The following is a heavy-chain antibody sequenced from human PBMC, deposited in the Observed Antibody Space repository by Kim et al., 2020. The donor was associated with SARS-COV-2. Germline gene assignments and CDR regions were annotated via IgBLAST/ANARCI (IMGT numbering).Heavy chain of an antibody. J-gene: IGHJ2*01. Sequence: SVKSRFTISRDNAKNSLYLQRNSLRAEDTAVYYCARGSGYSYGFYGWFDLWGRGTLVTVSS. D-gene: IGHD5-18*01. V-gene: IGHV3-21*01. CDR3: ARGSGYSYGFYGWFDL.